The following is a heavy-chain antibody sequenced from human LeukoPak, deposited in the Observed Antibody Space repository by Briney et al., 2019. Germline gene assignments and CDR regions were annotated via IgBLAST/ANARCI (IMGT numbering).Heavy chain of an antibody. CDR3: VKERSDGMWYIYDF. Sequence: GGSPRLSCAAPGFSYMLYAMSWVRQAPGKGLEWVSAIGGSDGRTYYAESVRGRFTISRDNSKDTLDLDMNSPRAEDTAVYYCVKERSDGMWYIYDFWGQGTLVTVSS. D-gene: IGHD5-24*01. V-gene: IGHV3-23*01. CDR1: GFSYMLYA. CDR2: IGGSDGRT. J-gene: IGHJ4*02.